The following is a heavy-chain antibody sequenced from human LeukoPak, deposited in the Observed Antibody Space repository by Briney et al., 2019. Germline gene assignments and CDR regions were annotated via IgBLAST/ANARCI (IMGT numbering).Heavy chain of an antibody. CDR3: ARPYSGSYSHFDY. Sequence: GGSLRLSCAASGFTFSSYWTTWVRQAPGRGLEWVANIKQDGSEKYYVDSVKGRFTISRDNAKNSLYLQMNSLRAEDTAVYYCARPYSGSYSHFDYWGQGTLVTVSS. CDR1: GFTFSSYW. D-gene: IGHD1-26*01. V-gene: IGHV3-7*01. CDR2: IKQDGSEK. J-gene: IGHJ4*02.